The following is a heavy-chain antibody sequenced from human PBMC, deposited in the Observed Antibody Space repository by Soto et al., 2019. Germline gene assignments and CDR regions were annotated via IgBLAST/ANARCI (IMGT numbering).Heavy chain of an antibody. CDR1: GDSVSSNSAA. D-gene: IGHD2-2*01. CDR2: TYYRSKWYN. V-gene: IGHV6-1*01. J-gene: IGHJ5*02. Sequence: SLTLSLTCVISGDSVSSNSAAWNWIRQPPSRGLEWLGRTYYRSKWYNDYAVSVKSRITINPDTSKNQFSLQLNSVTPGDTAVYYCARIIVVVPAAMGWFDPWGQGTLVTVSS. CDR3: ARIIVVVPAAMGWFDP.